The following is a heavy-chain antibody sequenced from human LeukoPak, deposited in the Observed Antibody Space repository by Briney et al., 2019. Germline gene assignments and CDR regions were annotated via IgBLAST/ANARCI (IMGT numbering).Heavy chain of an antibody. Sequence: SETLSLTCTVSGGSISSYYWSWIRQPPGKGLEWIGYIYYSGSTYYNPSLRSRVTISVDTSKNQFSLQLNSVTPEDTAVYYCARNVRLGSGELSFAPFKNWFDPWGQGTLVTVSS. D-gene: IGHD3-16*02. V-gene: IGHV4-59*12. CDR3: ARNVRLGSGELSFAPFKNWFDP. CDR1: GGSISSYY. J-gene: IGHJ5*02. CDR2: IYYSGST.